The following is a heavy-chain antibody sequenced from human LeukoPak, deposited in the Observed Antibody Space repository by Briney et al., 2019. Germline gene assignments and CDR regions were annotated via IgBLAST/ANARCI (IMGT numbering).Heavy chain of an antibody. V-gene: IGHV3-33*01. CDR1: GFTFSSYG. J-gene: IGHJ4*02. CDR3: ARDLLYYDSSLIPQY. D-gene: IGHD3-22*01. Sequence: GRSLRLSCAASGFTFSSYGMHWVRQATGKGLEWVAVIWYDGSNKYYADSVKGRFTISRDNSKNTLYLQMNSLRAEDTAVYYCARDLLYYDSSLIPQYWGQGTLVTVSS. CDR2: IWYDGSNK.